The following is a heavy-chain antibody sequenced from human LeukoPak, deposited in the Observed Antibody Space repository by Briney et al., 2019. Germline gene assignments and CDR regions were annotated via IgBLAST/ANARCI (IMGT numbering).Heavy chain of an antibody. CDR2: IRAKVNGGTA. J-gene: IGHJ4*02. Sequence: SLRLSCTASGFTFGDYAMSWDRQAPGNGLEWVAFIRAKVNGGTAEYAASVQDRFTISRDDSKSIVYLQLDNLKTEDIGVYYCCRQNTIFDFWGQGALVTVSS. V-gene: IGHV3-49*04. CDR3: CRQNTIFDF. D-gene: IGHD1/OR15-1a*01. CDR1: GFTFGDYA.